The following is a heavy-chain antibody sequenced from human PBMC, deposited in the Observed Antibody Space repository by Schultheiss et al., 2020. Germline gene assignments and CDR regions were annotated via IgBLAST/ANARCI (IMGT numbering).Heavy chain of an antibody. J-gene: IGHJ4*02. D-gene: IGHD1-26*01. CDR3: ARLSYSYYFDY. Sequence: GGSLRLSCAASGFTFSSYAMHWVRQAPGKGLEWVAVIWYDGSNKYYADSVKGRFTISRDNSKNTLYLQMNSLRAEDTAVYYCARLSYSYYFDYWGQGTLVNVYS. V-gene: IGHV3-33*08. CDR2: IWYDGSNK. CDR1: GFTFSSYA.